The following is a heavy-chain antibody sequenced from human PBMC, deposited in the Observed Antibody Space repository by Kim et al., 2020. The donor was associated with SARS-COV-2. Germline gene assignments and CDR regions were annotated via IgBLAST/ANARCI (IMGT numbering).Heavy chain of an antibody. V-gene: IGHV5-10-1*01. D-gene: IGHD3-16*02. CDR3: ARSDPSMITFGGVIVIPDDY. CDR1: GYSFTSYW. CDR2: IDPSDSYT. J-gene: IGHJ4*02. Sequence: GESLKISCKGSGYSFTSYWITWVRQMPGKGLEWMGRIDPSDSYTNYSPSFQGHVTISADKSISTAYLQWSSLKASDTAMYYCARSDPSMITFGGVIVIPDDYWGQGTLVTVSS.